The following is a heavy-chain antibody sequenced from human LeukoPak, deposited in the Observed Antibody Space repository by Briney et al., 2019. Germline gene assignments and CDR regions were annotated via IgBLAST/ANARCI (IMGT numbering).Heavy chain of an antibody. J-gene: IGHJ2*01. CDR1: GGSISSYY. CDR3: ARDTHYYDSSGYKEYFDL. D-gene: IGHD3-22*01. V-gene: IGHV4-59*01. Sequence: SETLSLTCTVSGGSISSYYWSWIRQPPGKGLEWIGYIYYSGSTNYNPSLKSRVTISVETSKNQFSLKLSSVTAADTAVYYCARDTHYYDSSGYKEYFDLWGRGTLVTVSS. CDR2: IYYSGST.